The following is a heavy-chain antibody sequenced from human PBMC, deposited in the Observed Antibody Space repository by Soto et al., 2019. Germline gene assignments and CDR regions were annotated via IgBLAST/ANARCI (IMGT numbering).Heavy chain of an antibody. V-gene: IGHV3-21*01. CDR1: GFTFSSYS. J-gene: IGHJ6*02. Sequence: GGSLRLSCAASGFTFSSYSMNWVRQAPGKGLEWVSSISSSSSYIYYADSVKGRFTISRDNAKNSLYLQMNSLRAEDTAGYYCAREKGVGYYYYYGMDVWGQGTTVTVSS. CDR3: AREKGVGYYYYYGMDV. CDR2: ISSSSSYI. D-gene: IGHD1-26*01.